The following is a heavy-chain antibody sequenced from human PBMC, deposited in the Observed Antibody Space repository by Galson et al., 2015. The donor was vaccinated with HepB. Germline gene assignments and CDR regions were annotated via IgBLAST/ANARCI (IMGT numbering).Heavy chain of an antibody. D-gene: IGHD6-19*01. CDR1: GGSITSHY. CDR3: AGRRVAGSLDGFDI. J-gene: IGHJ3*02. CDR2: FFYTGSA. V-gene: IGHV4-59*08. Sequence: ETLSLTCTVSGGSITSHYWSWVRQPPGKGLEWIGYFFYTGSASYNPSLKSRVTISVDTSENQFSLKLSSVTAADTAVYYCAGRRVAGSLDGFDIWGQGTMVTVSS.